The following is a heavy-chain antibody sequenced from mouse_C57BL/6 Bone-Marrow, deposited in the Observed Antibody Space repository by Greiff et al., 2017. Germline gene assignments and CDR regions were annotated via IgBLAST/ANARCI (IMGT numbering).Heavy chain of an antibody. CDR1: GYTFTSYG. CDR3: ARPYYDYERFAY. D-gene: IGHD2-4*01. J-gene: IGHJ3*01. Sequence: VQLQQSGAELARPGASVKLSCKASGYTFTSYGISWVKQRTGQGLEWIGEIYPRSGNTYYNEKFKGKATLTADKSSSTAYMELRSLTSEDSAVYFCARPYYDYERFAYWGQGTLVTVSA. CDR2: IYPRSGNT. V-gene: IGHV1-81*01.